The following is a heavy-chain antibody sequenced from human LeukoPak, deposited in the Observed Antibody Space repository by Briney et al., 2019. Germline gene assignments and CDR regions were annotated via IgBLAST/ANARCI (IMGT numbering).Heavy chain of an antibody. CDR3: ARAPITSPFYFDY. CDR2: INWSGGST. CDR1: GFAFDEHG. D-gene: IGHD2-2*01. J-gene: IGHJ4*02. V-gene: IGHV3-20*04. Sequence: GGSLRLSCTASGFAFDEHGMSWVRQVPGRGLEWVSGINWSGGSTGYADPLRGRFTISRGNAKNSLYLQMDSLRAEDTALYYCARAPITSPFYFDYWGQGTLVTVSS.